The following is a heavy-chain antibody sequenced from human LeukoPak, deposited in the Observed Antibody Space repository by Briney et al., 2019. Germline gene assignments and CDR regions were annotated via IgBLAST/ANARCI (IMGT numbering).Heavy chain of an antibody. CDR1: GSPFTSYA. Sequence: ASVKVSCKASGSPFTSYAMRWVPQAPGQRLEWMGWINAGTGNTKYAQKFQGRITITRDTSASTGYMELSSLRSETTAVYYCARVRPAYYCRGGSFHDAFDIWGQRTIVTVSS. J-gene: IGHJ3*02. CDR2: INAGTGNT. D-gene: IGHD2-15*01. CDR3: ARVRPAYYCRGGSFHDAFDI. V-gene: IGHV1-3*01.